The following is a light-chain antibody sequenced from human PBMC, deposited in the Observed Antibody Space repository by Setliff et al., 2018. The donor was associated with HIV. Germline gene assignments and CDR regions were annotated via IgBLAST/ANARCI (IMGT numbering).Light chain of an antibody. CDR3: ATWDDSLNARV. CDR1: SSNIGSNT. J-gene: IGLJ1*01. V-gene: IGLV1-44*01. CDR2: SND. Sequence: QSVLTQTPSASGTPGQRVSISCSGGSSNIGSNTVNWYRQIAGAAPKLLIYSNDQRPSGVPDRFSGSKSGTPASLAIRGLQSEDEADYYCATWDDSLNARVFGTGTKSPS.